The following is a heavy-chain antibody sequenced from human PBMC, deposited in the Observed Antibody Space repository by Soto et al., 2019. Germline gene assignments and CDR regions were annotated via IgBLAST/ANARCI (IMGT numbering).Heavy chain of an antibody. V-gene: IGHV1-3*04. D-gene: IGHD3-22*01. J-gene: IGHJ4*02. CDR2: IDTGNGNT. Sequence: QVQLVQSGAEVKKPGASVKVSCKASGYTFTSYAMHWVRQAPGQRLEWMGWIDTGNGNTKYSQKFQDRITITRDTSVSTAYMELNNLRSGGPAGYYCPQDRAHYASSGLDWAQGTLVSVSS. CDR3: PQDRAHYASSGLD. CDR1: GYTFTSYA.